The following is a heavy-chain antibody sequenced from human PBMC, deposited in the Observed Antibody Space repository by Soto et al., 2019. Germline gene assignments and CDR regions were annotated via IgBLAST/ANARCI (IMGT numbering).Heavy chain of an antibody. Sequence: QVQLVQSGGEVKKPGASVKVSCKTSGYTFTTYGISWVRQAPGQGLEWVGWISAYSGETHYAQKFQGKVTMTTDTPTNTAYLELRSLRSDDTAVYYCARDPYLGDHQYWGQGTLVTVSS. V-gene: IGHV1-18*01. CDR3: ARDPYLGDHQY. CDR1: GYTFTTYG. CDR2: ISAYSGET. D-gene: IGHD3-16*01. J-gene: IGHJ4*02.